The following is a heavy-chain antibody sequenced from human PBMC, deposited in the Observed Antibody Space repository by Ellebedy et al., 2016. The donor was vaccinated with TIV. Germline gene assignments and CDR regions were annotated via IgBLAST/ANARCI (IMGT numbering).Heavy chain of an antibody. CDR3: ARRDFSGNDAF. D-gene: IGHD5-12*01. Sequence: AASVKVSCKASGYNFNTYGVTWVRQAPGQGLEWMGWISPYNGDTHSAQNLQDRVTLTTDTSTTTAYMELRNLTSNDTAVYYCARRDFSGNDAFWGPGTLVIVSA. CDR1: GYNFNTYG. CDR2: ISPYNGDT. J-gene: IGHJ4*02. V-gene: IGHV1-18*01.